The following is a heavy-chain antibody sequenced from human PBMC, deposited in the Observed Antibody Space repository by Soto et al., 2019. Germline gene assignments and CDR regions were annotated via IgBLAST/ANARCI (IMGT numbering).Heavy chain of an antibody. CDR2: ISYDGSNK. J-gene: IGHJ4*02. V-gene: IGHV3-30-3*01. CDR1: VYTFTGYA. D-gene: IGHD2-21*02. Sequence: PGGALRVCCAASVYTFTGYAMHCVRQTPGKGQQLGAVISYDGSNKFYAESVKGRFPISRDNSKTTLYLQMNSLRAEDTAVYYCARDGNIVVVTAAAYYFDYWGQGTLVTVSS. CDR3: ARDGNIVVVTAAAYYFDY.